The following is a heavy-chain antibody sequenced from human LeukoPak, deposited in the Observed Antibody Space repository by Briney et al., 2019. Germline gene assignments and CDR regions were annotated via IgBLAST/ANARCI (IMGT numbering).Heavy chain of an antibody. D-gene: IGHD3-16*02. CDR2: INPNSGGT. CDR3: ACELSNREDFDY. Sequence: ASVRVSCKASGYTFTGYYMHWVRQAPGQGLEWMGRINPNSGGTNYAQKFQGRVTMTRDTSTSTAYMELTRLRSDDTAVYYCACELSNREDFDYWGQGTLVTVSS. J-gene: IGHJ4*02. V-gene: IGHV1-2*02. CDR1: GYTFTGYY.